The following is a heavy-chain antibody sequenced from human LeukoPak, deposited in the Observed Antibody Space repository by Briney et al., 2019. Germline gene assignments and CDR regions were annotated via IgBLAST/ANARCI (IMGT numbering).Heavy chain of an antibody. CDR1: GGSITDYH. V-gene: IGHV4-4*07. CDR2: LYTSGST. CDR3: ARAGGIVVVPANDAFDI. J-gene: IGHJ3*02. D-gene: IGHD2-2*01. Sequence: PSETLSLTCTVSGGSITDYHWIWIRQPAGKGLEWIGRLYTSGSTNYNPSLKSRVTISVDTSKNQFSLKLSSVTAADTAVYYCARAGGIVVVPANDAFDIWGQGTMVTVSS.